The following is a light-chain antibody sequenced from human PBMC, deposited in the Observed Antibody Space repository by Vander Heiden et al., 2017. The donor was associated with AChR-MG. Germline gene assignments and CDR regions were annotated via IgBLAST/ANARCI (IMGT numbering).Light chain of an antibody. CDR3: GSYAGSYTLHGV. Sequence: QSALTQPRSVSGSPGQSVTISCTGTSSDVGGYNYVSWYQQHPGKAPKLMSYDVSKRPSGVPDRFSGSKSGNTDSPTISGLQAEDEADYDCGSYAGSYTLHGVFGGGTKLTVL. CDR1: SSDVGGYNY. V-gene: IGLV2-11*01. CDR2: DVS. J-gene: IGLJ2*01.